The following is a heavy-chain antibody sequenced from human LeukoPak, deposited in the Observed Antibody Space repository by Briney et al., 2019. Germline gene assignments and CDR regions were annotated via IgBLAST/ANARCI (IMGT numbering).Heavy chain of an antibody. V-gene: IGHV3-23*01. CDR1: GFTFTDYA. D-gene: IGHD5-12*01. CDR3: ARSGVATCHY. Sequence: PGGSLRLSCQASGFTFTDYAMSWVRQAPGKGLEWVSSINPVGGSFFADSVKGRSSISRDDSRSVVYLQLNKLSAEDTAVYYCARSGVATCHYWGQGILVTVSS. J-gene: IGHJ4*02. CDR2: INPVGGS.